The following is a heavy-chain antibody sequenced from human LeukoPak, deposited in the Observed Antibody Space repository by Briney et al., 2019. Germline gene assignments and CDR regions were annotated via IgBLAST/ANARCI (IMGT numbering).Heavy chain of an antibody. CDR3: AREGAYCSSTSCNWFDP. D-gene: IGHD2-2*01. V-gene: IGHV4-61*02. J-gene: IGHJ5*02. CDR2: IYTSGST. CDR1: GGSISSGSYY. Sequence: PSETLSLTCTVSGGSISSGSYYWSWIRQPAGKGLEWIGGIYTSGSTNYNPSLKSRVTISVDTSKNQFSLKLSSVTAADTAVYYCAREGAYCSSTSCNWFDPWGQGTLVTVSS.